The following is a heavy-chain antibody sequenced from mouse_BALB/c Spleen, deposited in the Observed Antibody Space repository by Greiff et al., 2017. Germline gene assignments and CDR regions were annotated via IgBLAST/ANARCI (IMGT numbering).Heavy chain of an antibody. Sequence: EVHLVESGGGLVKPGGSLKLSCAASGFTFSDYYMYWVRQTPEKRLEWVATISDGGSYTYYPDSVKGRFTISRDNAKNNLYLQMSSLKSEDTAMYYCARSWDMDYWGQGTSVTVSS. J-gene: IGHJ4*01. CDR1: GFTFSDYY. V-gene: IGHV5-4*02. CDR2: ISDGGSYT. D-gene: IGHD4-1*01. CDR3: ARSWDMDY.